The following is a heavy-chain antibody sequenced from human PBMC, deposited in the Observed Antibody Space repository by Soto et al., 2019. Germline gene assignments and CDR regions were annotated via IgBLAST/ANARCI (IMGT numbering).Heavy chain of an antibody. J-gene: IGHJ3*02. CDR3: TKHIVVVTARPPTAFDI. D-gene: IGHD2-21*02. CDR2: IKSKTDGGTT. Sequence: GGSLRLSCAASGFTFSNAWMSWVRQAPGKGLEWVGRIKSKTDGGTTDYAAPVKGRFTISRDDSKNTLYLQMNSLKTEDTAVYYCTKHIVVVTARPPTAFDIWGQGTMVTVSS. V-gene: IGHV3-15*01. CDR1: GFTFSNAW.